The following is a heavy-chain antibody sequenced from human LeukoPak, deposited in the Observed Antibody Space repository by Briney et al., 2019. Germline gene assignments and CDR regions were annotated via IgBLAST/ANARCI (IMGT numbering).Heavy chain of an antibody. Sequence: SETLSLTCSVSGGSISSGSYYWGWIRQPPGKGLEWIGSIYYTGSTYYSPSLKSRVTISVDTSKNQFSLKVTSVTAADTAVYYCARDLYLKLGLFDIWGQGTMVIVSS. J-gene: IGHJ3*02. V-gene: IGHV4-39*07. D-gene: IGHD5/OR15-5a*01. CDR2: IYYTGST. CDR3: ARDLYLKLGLFDI. CDR1: GGSISSGSYY.